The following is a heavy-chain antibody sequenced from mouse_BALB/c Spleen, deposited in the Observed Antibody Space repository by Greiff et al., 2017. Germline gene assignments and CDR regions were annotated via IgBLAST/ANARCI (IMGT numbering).Heavy chain of an antibody. V-gene: IGHV5-6-3*01. CDR3: ARGPLLLRAYYYAMDY. J-gene: IGHJ4*01. Sequence: EVQLVESGGGLVQPGGSLKLSCAASGFTFSSYGMSWVRQTPDKRLELVATINSNGGSTYYPDSVKGRFTISRDNAKNTLYLQMSSLKSEDTAMYYCARGPLLLRAYYYAMDYWGQGTSVTVSS. D-gene: IGHD1-1*01. CDR1: GFTFSSYG. CDR2: INSNGGST.